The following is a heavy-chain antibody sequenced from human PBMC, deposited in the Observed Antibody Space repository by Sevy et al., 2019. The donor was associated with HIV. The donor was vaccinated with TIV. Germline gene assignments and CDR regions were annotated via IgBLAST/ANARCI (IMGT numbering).Heavy chain of an antibody. D-gene: IGHD2-2*01. J-gene: IGHJ6*02. CDR3: ARGGDIVVVPAAPYYYYGMDV. V-gene: IGHV4-31*03. CDR2: IYYSGST. CDR1: GGSISSGGYY. Sequence: SETLSLTCTVSGGSISSGGYYWSWIRQHPGKGLEWIGYIYYSGSTYYNPSLKSRVTISVDTSKNQFSLKQSSVTAADTAVYYCARGGDIVVVPAAPYYYYGMDVWGQGTTVTVSS.